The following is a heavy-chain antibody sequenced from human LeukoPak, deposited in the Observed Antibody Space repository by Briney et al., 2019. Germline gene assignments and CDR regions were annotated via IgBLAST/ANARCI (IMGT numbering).Heavy chain of an antibody. CDR3: ARDHEYSSGSLDAFDI. J-gene: IGHJ3*02. D-gene: IGHD6-19*01. CDR1: GFTFSSYW. CDR2: IKQDGSEK. V-gene: IGHV3-7*01. Sequence: GGSLRLSCAASGFTFSSYWMSWVRQAPGKGLEWVANIKQDGSEKYYVDSVKGRFTISRDNAKNSLYLQMNSLRAEDTAVYYCARDHEYSSGSLDAFDIWGQGTMVTVSS.